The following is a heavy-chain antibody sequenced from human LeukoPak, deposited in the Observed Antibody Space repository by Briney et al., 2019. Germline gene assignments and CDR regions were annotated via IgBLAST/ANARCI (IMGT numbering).Heavy chain of an antibody. V-gene: IGHV3-7*04. CDR1: GFKFSEYY. D-gene: IGHD3-10*01. CDR3: ARDFFGSYFSLDY. CDR2: IRHDGSDE. J-gene: IGHJ4*02. Sequence: GGSLRLSCLASGFKFSEYYMRWLRQAPGKGLEWVADIRHDGSDEYNVDSVKGRFTISRDNAKNSLFLQMNSLRAEDTGVYYCARDFFGSYFSLDYWGQGALVTVSS.